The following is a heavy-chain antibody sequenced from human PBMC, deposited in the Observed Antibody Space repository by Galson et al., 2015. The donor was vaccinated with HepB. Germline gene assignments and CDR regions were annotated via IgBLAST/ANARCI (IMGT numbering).Heavy chain of an antibody. D-gene: IGHD1-26*01. CDR3: AKDPGGSYRFDY. Sequence: SLRLSCAASGFTFSSYGMHWVRQAPGKGLEWVAVISYDGSNKYYADSVKGRFTISRDNSKKTLYLQMNSLRAEDTAVYYCAKDPGGSYRFDYWGQGTLVTVSS. CDR2: ISYDGSNK. CDR1: GFTFSSYG. J-gene: IGHJ4*02. V-gene: IGHV3-30*18.